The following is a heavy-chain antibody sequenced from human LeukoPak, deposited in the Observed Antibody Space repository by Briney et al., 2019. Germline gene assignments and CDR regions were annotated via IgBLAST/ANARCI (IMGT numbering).Heavy chain of an antibody. CDR2: ISSNCSTI. D-gene: IGHD2-2*01. V-gene: IGHV3-11*01. CDR1: GFTFSDYY. J-gene: IGHJ4*02. CDR3: ARSIPAGNRR. Sequence: GGSLRLSCAASGFTFSDYYMSWIRQAPGKGLEWVSYISSNCSTIDYADSVKDRFTISRDNAKNSLYLQLNSLISEDTAVYYCARSIPAGNRRWGQGTLVSVSS.